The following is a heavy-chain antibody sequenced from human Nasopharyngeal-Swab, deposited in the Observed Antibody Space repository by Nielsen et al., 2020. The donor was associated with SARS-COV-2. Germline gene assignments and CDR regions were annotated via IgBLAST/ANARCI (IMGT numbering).Heavy chain of an antibody. D-gene: IGHD4-17*01. Sequence: GGSLRLSCAASGFTFDDYAMHWVRQAPGKGLEWVSGISWNSGSIGYADSVKGRFTISRDNAKNSLYLQMNSLRAEDTALYYCANLHDYGDYGGLGIWGQGTMVTVSS. V-gene: IGHV3-9*01. CDR1: GFTFDDYA. CDR2: ISWNSGSI. CDR3: ANLHDYGDYGGLGI. J-gene: IGHJ3*02.